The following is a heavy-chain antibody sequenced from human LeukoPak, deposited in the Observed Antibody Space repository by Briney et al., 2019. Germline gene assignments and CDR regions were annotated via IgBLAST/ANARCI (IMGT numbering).Heavy chain of an antibody. CDR3: ARVYDGYAFDI. CDR1: GGSISSSNW. V-gene: IGHV4-4*02. D-gene: IGHD3-22*01. Sequence: SGTLSLTCAVSGGSISSSNWWSWVRQPPGKGLEWIGEIYHSGSTNNNPSLKSRVTISVGKSKNQFSLKLSSVTAADTAVYYCARVYDGYAFDIWGQGTMVTVSS. J-gene: IGHJ3*02. CDR2: IYHSGST.